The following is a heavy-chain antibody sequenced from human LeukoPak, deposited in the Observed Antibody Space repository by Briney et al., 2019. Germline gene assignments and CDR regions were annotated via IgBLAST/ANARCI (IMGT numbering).Heavy chain of an antibody. CDR3: ARDTQNAFDI. Sequence: GASVKVSCKASGGTFSNYGFNWVRQAPGQGLEWMGWINPNSGGTNYAQKFQGRVTMTRDTSISTAYMELSRLRSDDTAVYYCARDTQNAFDIWGQGTMVTVSS. J-gene: IGHJ3*02. V-gene: IGHV1-2*02. CDR2: INPNSGGT. CDR1: GGTFSNYG.